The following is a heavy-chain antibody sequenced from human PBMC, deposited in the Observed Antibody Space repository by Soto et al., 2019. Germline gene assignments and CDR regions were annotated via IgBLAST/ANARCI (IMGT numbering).Heavy chain of an antibody. V-gene: IGHV1-69*13. CDR1: GGTFSSYA. CDR2: IIPIFGTA. CDR3: ARVGYSGSYFGY. D-gene: IGHD1-26*01. J-gene: IGHJ4*02. Sequence: GASVKVSCKASGGTFSSYAISWVRQAPGQGLEWMGGIIPIFGTANYAQKFQGRVTITADESTSTAYMELSSLRSEDTAVYYCARVGYSGSYFGYWGQGTLVTVSS.